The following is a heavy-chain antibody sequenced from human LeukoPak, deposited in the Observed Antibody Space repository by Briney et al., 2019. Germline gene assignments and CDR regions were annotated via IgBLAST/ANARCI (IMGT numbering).Heavy chain of an antibody. D-gene: IGHD6-13*01. V-gene: IGHV3-74*01. J-gene: IGHJ4*02. CDR3: ARKRGSSWAFDY. CDR1: GFTFSSYW. Sequence: GGSLRLSCAASGFTFSSYWMHWVPHAPGKGLVWVSRINSDGSRTSYADSVKGRFTISRDNAKNTLYLQMNSLRAQDTAVYYCARKRGSSWAFDYWGQGPLVTVSS. CDR2: INSDGSRT.